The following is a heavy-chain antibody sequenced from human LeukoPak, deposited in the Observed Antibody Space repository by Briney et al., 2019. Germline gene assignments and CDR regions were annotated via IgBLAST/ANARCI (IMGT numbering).Heavy chain of an antibody. D-gene: IGHD6-13*01. Sequence: HPGGSLRLSCEGSGFTFNTYSLSWVRQAPGKGLEWISYISSTGGTIYYADSVKGRFAISRDNAENSLYLQMNSLRVEDTAVYYCARDWYSSNWYIDGMDVWGQGTTVTVSS. CDR3: ARDWYSSNWYIDGMDV. J-gene: IGHJ6*02. CDR1: GFTFNTYS. V-gene: IGHV3-48*01. CDR2: ISSTGGTI.